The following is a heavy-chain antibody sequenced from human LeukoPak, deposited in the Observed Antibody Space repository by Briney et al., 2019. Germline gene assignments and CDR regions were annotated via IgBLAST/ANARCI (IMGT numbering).Heavy chain of an antibody. CDR3: ARGGLYDNRGTIDY. V-gene: IGHV1-2*02. CDR1: GYTFTDYY. J-gene: IGHJ4*02. Sequence: GASVKVSCKASGYTFTDYYMHWVRQAPGQGLEWMGWINPNSGGTNYAYKFQGRVSMTRDTSISTAYMELNWLTSDDTAVYYCARGGLYDNRGTIDYWGQGTLVTVSS. D-gene: IGHD3-22*01. CDR2: INPNSGGT.